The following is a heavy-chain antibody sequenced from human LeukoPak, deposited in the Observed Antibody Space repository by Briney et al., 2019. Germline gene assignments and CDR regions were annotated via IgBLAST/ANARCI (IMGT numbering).Heavy chain of an antibody. D-gene: IGHD3-10*01. CDR3: AKDVLVRGVINGFDY. J-gene: IGHJ4*02. V-gene: IGHV3-30*18. CDR2: KSFDGSYK. Sequence: GKSLRLSCAASGFTFSDYGMHWVRQAPGKGLEWVAVKSFDGSYKHYADSVKGRFTISRDNSKNTLYMQMNSLRAEDTAVYYCAKDVLVRGVINGFDYWGQGTLVTVSS. CDR1: GFTFSDYG.